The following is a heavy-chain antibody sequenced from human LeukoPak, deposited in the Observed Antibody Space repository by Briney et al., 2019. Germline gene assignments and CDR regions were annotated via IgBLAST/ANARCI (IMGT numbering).Heavy chain of an antibody. V-gene: IGHV1-18*01. D-gene: IGHD3-16*02. CDR1: GYTFTNHG. CDR3: ARARYRYDAFDI. CDR2: ISAYNGNT. J-gene: IGHJ3*02. Sequence: ASVKVSCKASGYTFTNHGISWVRQAPGQGLEWMGWISAYNGNTNYAQKVQGRVTMTTDTTTSTAYMELRSLRSDDTAVYYCARARYRYDAFDIWGQGTMVTVSS.